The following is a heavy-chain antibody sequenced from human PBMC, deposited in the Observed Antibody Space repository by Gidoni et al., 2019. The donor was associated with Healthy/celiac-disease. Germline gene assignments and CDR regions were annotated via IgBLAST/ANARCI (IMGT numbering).Heavy chain of an antibody. CDR3: AKEYYDFWSGYYTYFDY. CDR1: GFTFSSYA. Sequence: EVQLLESGGGLVQPGGSLRLSCAASGFTFSSYAMSWVRQAPGKGLEWVSAISGSGGSTYYADSVKGRFTISRDNSKNTLYLQMNSLRAEDTAVYYCAKEYYDFWSGYYTYFDYWGQGTLVTVSS. D-gene: IGHD3-3*01. CDR2: ISGSGGST. V-gene: IGHV3-23*01. J-gene: IGHJ4*02.